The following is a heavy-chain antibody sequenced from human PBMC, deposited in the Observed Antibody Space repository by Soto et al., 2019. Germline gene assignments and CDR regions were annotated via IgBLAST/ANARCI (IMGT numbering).Heavy chain of an antibody. CDR2: IIPIFGTA. CDR1: GGTFSSYA. V-gene: IGHV1-69*13. D-gene: IGHD6-6*01. Sequence: GPSVKVSCKASGGTFSSYAISWVRQAPGQGLEWMGGIIPIFGTANYAQKFQGRVTITADESTSTAYMELSSLRSEDTAVYYCARDLRHSSSAYYFDYWGQGTLVTVSS. J-gene: IGHJ4*02. CDR3: ARDLRHSSSAYYFDY.